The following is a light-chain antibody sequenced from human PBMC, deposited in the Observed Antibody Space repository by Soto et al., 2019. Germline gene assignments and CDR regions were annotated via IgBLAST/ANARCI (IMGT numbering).Light chain of an antibody. CDR2: AAS. Sequence: DIQVTQSPSSLSASVGDRVTITCRASQSISTYLNWYQQRPGKAPKLLIYAASNLQSGVPSRFGGSGSGTDFTLTISSLQAEDFATYYCQQSYGSPRTFGQGTKVEIK. CDR3: QQSYGSPRT. CDR1: QSISTY. V-gene: IGKV1-39*01. J-gene: IGKJ1*01.